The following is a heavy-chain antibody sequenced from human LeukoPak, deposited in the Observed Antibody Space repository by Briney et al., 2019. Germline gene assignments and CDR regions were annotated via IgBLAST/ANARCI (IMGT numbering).Heavy chain of an antibody. J-gene: IGHJ6*03. CDR3: ARTTEGGYSYGYFYYYYMDV. CDR2: IYYSGST. CDR1: GGSISSYY. Sequence: SETLSLACTVSGGSISSYYWSWIRQPPGKGLEWIGYIYYSGSTNYKSSLKSRVTISVDTSKNQFSLKLSSVTAANTAVYYCARTTEGGYSYGYFYYYYMDVWGKGTTVTISS. V-gene: IGHV4-59*01. D-gene: IGHD5-18*01.